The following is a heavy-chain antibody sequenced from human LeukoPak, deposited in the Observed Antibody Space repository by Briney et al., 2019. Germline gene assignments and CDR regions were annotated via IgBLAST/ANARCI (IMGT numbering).Heavy chain of an antibody. D-gene: IGHD2-2*01. CDR1: GFTFSSYA. Sequence: GGSLRLSCAASGFTFSSYAMHWVRQAPGKGLEYVSAISGNGGSTYYAHSVKGRFTISRDNSKNTLYLQMGSLRAEDMAVYYCARDQGVVPAAMRGMDVWGEGTAVTVSS. V-gene: IGHV3-64*01. CDR3: ARDQGVVPAAMRGMDV. J-gene: IGHJ6*04. CDR2: ISGNGGST.